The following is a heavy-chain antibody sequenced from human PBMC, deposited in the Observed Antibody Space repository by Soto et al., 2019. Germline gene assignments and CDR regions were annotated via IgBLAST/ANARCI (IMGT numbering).Heavy chain of an antibody. D-gene: IGHD3-22*01. CDR3: ARRTWFCDTSNWIKIDY. Sequence: MPSETLSLTCTVSGASTSRSNYFWGWTRLPPGKGLEWIGSFSYSGGTYYIPSLKSRLTISADTSKNHFSVKPGSVTAADTAVSSRARRTWFCDTSNWIKIDYWGQGTLVTVSS. CDR1: GASTSRSNYF. V-gene: IGHV4-39*02. J-gene: IGHJ4*02. CDR2: FSYSGGT.